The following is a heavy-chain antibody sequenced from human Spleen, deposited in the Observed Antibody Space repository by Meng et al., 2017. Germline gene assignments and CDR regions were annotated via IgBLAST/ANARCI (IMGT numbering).Heavy chain of an antibody. CDR2: IYYAGGT. Sequence: SETLSLTCTVSGGSISNYYWSWVRQPPGKGLEWIGYIYYAGGTNYSPSLKSRVTISVDTSKNQFSLKLSSVTAADTAVYYCARALMLGGVIIRGSFDIWGQGTMVTVSS. CDR3: ARALMLGGVIIRGSFDI. V-gene: IGHV4-59*01. D-gene: IGHD3-16*02. J-gene: IGHJ3*02. CDR1: GGSISNYY.